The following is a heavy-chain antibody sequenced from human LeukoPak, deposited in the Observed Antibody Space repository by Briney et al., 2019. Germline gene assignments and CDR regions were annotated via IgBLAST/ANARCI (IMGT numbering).Heavy chain of an antibody. CDR1: GFTFSSYS. J-gene: IGHJ4*02. D-gene: IGHD1-1*01. Sequence: EGSLRLSCAASGFTFSSYSMNWVRQAPGKGLEWVSSITSSSSHIYYADSVKGRFTISRDNAKNSLFLQMNSLRADDTAVYYCARTWKYYFDNWGQGTLVTVSS. CDR3: ARTWKYYFDN. V-gene: IGHV3-21*01. CDR2: ITSSSSHI.